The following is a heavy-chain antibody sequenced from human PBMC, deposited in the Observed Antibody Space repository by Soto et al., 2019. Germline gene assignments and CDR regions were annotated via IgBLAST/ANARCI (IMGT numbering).Heavy chain of an antibody. V-gene: IGHV3-11*01. CDR3: ASHYDMWSGYLSPVDY. CDR2: IDTSSTKI. Sequence: QVQLVESGGDLVKRGGSLRLSCAASGYTFSDYYMSWIRQAPGKGLEWISYIDTSSTKIYYADSVKGRFTISRDNAMNSLYLEMNSLRDEDTAVYYCASHYDMWSGYLSPVDYWGQGTLVTVSS. D-gene: IGHD3-3*01. J-gene: IGHJ4*02. CDR1: GYTFSDYY.